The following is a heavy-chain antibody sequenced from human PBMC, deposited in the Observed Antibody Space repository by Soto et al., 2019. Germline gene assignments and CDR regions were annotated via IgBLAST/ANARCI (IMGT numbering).Heavy chain of an antibody. J-gene: IGHJ4*02. CDR1: GFSISRGYY. CDR2: MYYSGTT. V-gene: IGHV4-38-2*02. D-gene: IGHD1-26*01. Sequence: SETLSLTCAVSGFSISRGYYWGWVRQPPGKGLEWIASMYYSGTTYYNPSLKSRVAISVDTSKNQFSLKLRSVTAADTAVYYCARDRYRDGNTGGYFDYWGQGTPVTVSS. CDR3: ARDRYRDGNTGGYFDY.